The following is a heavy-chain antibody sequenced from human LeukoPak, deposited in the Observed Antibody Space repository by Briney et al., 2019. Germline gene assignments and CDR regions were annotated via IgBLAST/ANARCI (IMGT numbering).Heavy chain of an antibody. D-gene: IGHD4-17*01. CDR3: ARDPNGDYIGTFDM. CDR2: ISGSGT. CDR1: EFTFSNYG. V-gene: IGHV3-23*01. J-gene: IGHJ3*02. Sequence: GGCLRLSCAASEFTFSNYGMSWVRQVPGKGLEWVASISGSGTQYADSVQGRFAISRDNSKNTLYLQMNSLEVEDTAVYFCARDPNGDYIGTFDMWGRGTMVSVSS.